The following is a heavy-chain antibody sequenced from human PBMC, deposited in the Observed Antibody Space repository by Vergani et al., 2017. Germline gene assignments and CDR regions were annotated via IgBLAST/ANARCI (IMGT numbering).Heavy chain of an antibody. CDR2: IYSGGSST. V-gene: IGHV3-23*03. J-gene: IGHJ6*02. D-gene: IGHD1-1*01. CDR1: GFTFSSYA. CDR3: AKDHRGYGYYYGMDV. Sequence: EVQLLESGGGLVQPGGSLRLSCAASGFTFSSYAMSWVRQAPGKGLEWVSVIYSGGSSTYYADSVKGRFTISRDNSKNTLYLQMNSLRAEDTAVYYCAKDHRGYGYYYGMDVWGQGTTVTVSS.